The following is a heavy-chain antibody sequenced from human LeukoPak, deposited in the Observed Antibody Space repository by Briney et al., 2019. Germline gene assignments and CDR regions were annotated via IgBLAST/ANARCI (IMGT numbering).Heavy chain of an antibody. CDR1: GYTFTSYD. D-gene: IGHD6-13*01. CDR2: MNPNSGNT. Sequence: ASVKVSCKASGYTFTSYDINWVRQATGQGLEWMGWMNPNSGNTGYAQKFQVGVTMTRNTSIRTAYMELSSLRYEDTAVYYCARAQQLVLYDWFDTWGQGTLVTVSS. J-gene: IGHJ5*02. V-gene: IGHV1-8*01. CDR3: ARAQQLVLYDWFDT.